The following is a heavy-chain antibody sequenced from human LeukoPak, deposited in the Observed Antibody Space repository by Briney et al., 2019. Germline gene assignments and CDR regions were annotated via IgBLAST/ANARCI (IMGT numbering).Heavy chain of an antibody. CDR3: ARCSPGDSSPFYAVLQY. Sequence: ASVKVSCKASGGTFSSYAISWVRQAPGQGLEWMGGIIPVFGTTTYAQKFQDKVTMTAEKSTNTAYLQISSLTSDDTAVYYCARCSPGDSSPFYAVLQYWGQGTQVTVST. J-gene: IGHJ4*02. V-gene: IGHV1-69*06. CDR1: GGTFSSYA. CDR2: IIPVFGTT. D-gene: IGHD3-22*01.